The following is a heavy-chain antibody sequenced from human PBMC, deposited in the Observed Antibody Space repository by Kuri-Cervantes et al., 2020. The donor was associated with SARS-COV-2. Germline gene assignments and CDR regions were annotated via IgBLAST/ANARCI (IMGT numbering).Heavy chain of an antibody. V-gene: IGHV4-30-4*08. Sequence: LRLSCTVSGGSLSSGDYYWTWVRQPPGKGLEWIGNIYYSGSASYNPSLKSRPTMSLDMSKSQFSLKLNSVTAADTAVYYCARDRRTGRIDPWGQGTLVTVSS. CDR1: GGSLSSGDYY. D-gene: IGHD1-1*01. CDR3: ARDRRTGRIDP. CDR2: IYYSGSA. J-gene: IGHJ5*02.